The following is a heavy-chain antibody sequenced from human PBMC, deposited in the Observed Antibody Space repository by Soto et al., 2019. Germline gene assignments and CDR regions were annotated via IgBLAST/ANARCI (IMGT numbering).Heavy chain of an antibody. Sequence: PSETLSLTCTVSGGSISSYYWSWIRQPPGKGLEWIGYIYYSGSTNYNPSLKSRVTISVDTSKNQFSLKLSSATAADTPAYYCESFLAVAGYIADDYWGQGTLGALSS. CDR3: ESFLAVAGYIADDY. J-gene: IGHJ4*02. D-gene: IGHD6-19*01. CDR2: IYYSGST. V-gene: IGHV4-59*01. CDR1: GGSISSYY.